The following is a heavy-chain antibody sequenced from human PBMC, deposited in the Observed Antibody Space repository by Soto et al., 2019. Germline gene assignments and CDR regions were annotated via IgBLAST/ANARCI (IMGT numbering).Heavy chain of an antibody. D-gene: IGHD2-15*01. CDR2: INHSGST. J-gene: IGHJ4*01. Sequence: QVQLQQWGAGLLKPSETLSLICAVYGGSSSDYYWSWIRQPPGKGLEWIGEINHSGSTNYNPSLKSRVTLSVDTSKKQFSLKLTSVTAADTAVYYCAAVPTDHYCSGGSCYGYWGHGTLVTVSS. V-gene: IGHV4-34*01. CDR1: GGSSSDYY. CDR3: AAVPTDHYCSGGSCYGY.